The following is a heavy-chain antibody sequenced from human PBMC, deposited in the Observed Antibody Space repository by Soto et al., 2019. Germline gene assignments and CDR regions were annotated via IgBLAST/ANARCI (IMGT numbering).Heavy chain of an antibody. CDR3: ARDREDSSGYYYAPHLDGFDI. Sequence: RALRVTCAASGFTFSIYGMHSVRQAPGKVLEWVAVIPYDGSNKYYADSAKGRFTISRDNSKNTLYVQMNSLRAEDTAVYYCARDREDSSGYYYAPHLDGFDIWGQGTTVTVSS. D-gene: IGHD3-22*01. CDR1: GFTFSIYG. CDR2: IPYDGSNK. J-gene: IGHJ3*02. V-gene: IGHV3-30*03.